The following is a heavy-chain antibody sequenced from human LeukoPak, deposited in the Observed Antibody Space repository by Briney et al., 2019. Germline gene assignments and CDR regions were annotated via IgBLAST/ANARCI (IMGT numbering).Heavy chain of an antibody. J-gene: IGHJ4*02. Sequence: GGSLRLSCAASGFIVSNDYMDWVRQAPGKGLEWVSAIYTGGSTYYADSVKDRFTISRDNSKNTLFLQMNSLRAEDTALYYCAKDYSSGSIGYWGQGTLVTVSS. V-gene: IGHV3-66*01. CDR1: GFIVSNDY. CDR2: IYTGGST. D-gene: IGHD3-10*01. CDR3: AKDYSSGSIGY.